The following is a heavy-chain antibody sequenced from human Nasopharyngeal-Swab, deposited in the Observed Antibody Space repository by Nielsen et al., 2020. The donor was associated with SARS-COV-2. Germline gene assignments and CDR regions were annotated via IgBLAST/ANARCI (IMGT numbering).Heavy chain of an antibody. CDR3: ARPDSSSSVFDY. CDR2: INPNSGGT. D-gene: IGHD6-6*01. Sequence: ASVKVSCKASGYTFTGYYMHWVRQAPGQGLEWMGRINPNSGGTNYAQKFQGRVTMTRDKSISTAYMELSRLRSDDTAVYYCARPDSSSSVFDYWGQGTLVTVSS. CDR1: GYTFTGYY. V-gene: IGHV1-2*06. J-gene: IGHJ4*02.